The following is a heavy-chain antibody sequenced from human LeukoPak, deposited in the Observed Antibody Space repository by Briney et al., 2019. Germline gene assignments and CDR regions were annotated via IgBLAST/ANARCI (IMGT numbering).Heavy chain of an antibody. CDR1: GFTFSSYS. D-gene: IGHD6-13*01. V-gene: IGHV3-48*01. CDR3: AKASGYSSNTGYY. CDR2: ISSSSSTI. Sequence: GGSLRLSCAASGFTFSSYSMNWVRQAPGKGLEWVSYISSSSSTIYYADSVKGRFTISRDNAKNSLYLQMNSLRAEDTAVYYCAKASGYSSNTGYYWGQGTLVTVSS. J-gene: IGHJ4*02.